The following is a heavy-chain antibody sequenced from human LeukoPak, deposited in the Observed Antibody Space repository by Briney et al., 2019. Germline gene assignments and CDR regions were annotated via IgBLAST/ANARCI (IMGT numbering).Heavy chain of an antibody. D-gene: IGHD3-3*01. CDR1: GGSISSYY. J-gene: IGHJ3*02. Sequence: NSSETLSLTCTVSGGSISSYYWSWIRQPPGKGLEWIGYIYYSGSTNYNPSLKSRVTISVDTSKNQFSLKLSSVTAADTAVYYCARGRIRFLEWLLKDQVAFDIWGQGTMVTVSS. V-gene: IGHV4-59*01. CDR2: IYYSGST. CDR3: ARGRIRFLEWLLKDQVAFDI.